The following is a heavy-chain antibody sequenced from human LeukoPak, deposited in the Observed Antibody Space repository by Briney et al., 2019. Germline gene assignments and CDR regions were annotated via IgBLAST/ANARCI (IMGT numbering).Heavy chain of an antibody. CDR1: GFTITNYW. V-gene: IGHV3-7*01. J-gene: IGHJ4*02. Sequence: GGSLRLSCAASGFTITNYWMSWVRQAPGKGLEWVANIKQDGTEKYYVDSVKGRFTISRDNAKNSLYLQMNSLRAEDTAVYYCARVDHWNFRAAFDYWGQGTLVTVSS. D-gene: IGHD1-7*01. CDR2: IKQDGTEK. CDR3: ARVDHWNFRAAFDY.